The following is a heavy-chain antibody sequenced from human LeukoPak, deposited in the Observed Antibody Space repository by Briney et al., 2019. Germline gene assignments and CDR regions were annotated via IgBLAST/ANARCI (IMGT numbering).Heavy chain of an antibody. CDR3: ARSPVTTWWFDP. CDR1: GGSISCGSYF. Sequence: PSETLFLTCTVSGGSISCGSYFWNWIRQPAGKGLEWIGRIYRSGSTNYNPSLKSRVTISVDTSKNQLSLKLSSVTAADTAVYFCARSPVTTWWFDPWGQGTLVTVSS. D-gene: IGHD4-17*01. CDR2: IYRSGST. V-gene: IGHV4-61*02. J-gene: IGHJ5*02.